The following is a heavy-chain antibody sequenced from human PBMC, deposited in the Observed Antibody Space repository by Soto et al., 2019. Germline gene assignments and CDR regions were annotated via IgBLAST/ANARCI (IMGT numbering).Heavy chain of an antibody. CDR1: GYTFTSYA. J-gene: IGHJ6*02. CDR2: INAGNGNT. D-gene: IGHD2-2*01. CDR3: ARDPNWPAAASGYYGMDV. V-gene: IGHV1-3*01. Sequence: QVQLVQSGAEVKKPGASVKVSCKASGYTFTSYAMHWVRQAPGQRLEWMGWINAGNGNTKYSQKFQGRVTITRDTSASTAYMELSSLRSEDTAVYYCARDPNWPAAASGYYGMDVWGQGTTVTVSS.